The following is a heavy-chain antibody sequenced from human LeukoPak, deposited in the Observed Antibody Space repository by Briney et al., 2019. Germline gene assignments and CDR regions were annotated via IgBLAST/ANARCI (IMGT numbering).Heavy chain of an antibody. D-gene: IGHD6-13*01. V-gene: IGHV4-59*01. CDR1: GGSISSYY. J-gene: IGHJ5*02. CDR2: IYYSGST. CDR3: ARGYLDSSSWYVGFDP. Sequence: SETLSLTCTVSGGSISSYYWSWIRQPPGKGLEWIGYIYYSGSTNYNPSLKSRVTISVDTSKNQFSLKLSSVTAADTAVYYCARGYLDSSSWYVGFDPWGQGTLVTVSS.